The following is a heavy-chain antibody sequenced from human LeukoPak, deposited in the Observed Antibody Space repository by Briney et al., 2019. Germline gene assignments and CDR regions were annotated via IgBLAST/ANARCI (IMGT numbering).Heavy chain of an antibody. CDR3: AKAGESGYGYTYFDY. CDR2: IRYDGSNK. J-gene: IGHJ4*02. Sequence: GGSLRLSCAASGFTFSSYGMRWVRQAPGKGLEWVAFIRYDGSNKYYADSVKGRFTIPRDNSKNTLYLQMNSLRAEDTAVYYCAKAGESGYGYTYFDYWGQGTLVTVSS. CDR1: GFTFSSYG. V-gene: IGHV3-30*02. D-gene: IGHD3-22*01.